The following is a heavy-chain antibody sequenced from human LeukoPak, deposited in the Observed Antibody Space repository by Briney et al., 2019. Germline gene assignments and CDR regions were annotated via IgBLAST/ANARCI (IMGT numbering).Heavy chain of an antibody. J-gene: IGHJ4*02. CDR1: GGSISPYY. CDR3: ARHSWYSGYDLGLDY. D-gene: IGHD5-12*01. CDR2: IYASGST. Sequence: KPSETLSLTCTVSGGSISPYYWSWIRQPPGKGLEWIGRIYASGSTNYNPSLKSRVTMSVDTSKNLFSLKLSSVTAADTAVYYCARHSWYSGYDLGLDYWGQGTLVTVSS. V-gene: IGHV4-59*08.